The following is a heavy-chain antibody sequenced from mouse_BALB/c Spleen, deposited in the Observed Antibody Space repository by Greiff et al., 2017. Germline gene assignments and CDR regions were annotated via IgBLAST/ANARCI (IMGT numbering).Heavy chain of an antibody. Sequence: EGKLVESGGGLVKPGGSLKLSCAASGFTFSSYTMSWVRQTPEKRLEWVATISSGGSYTYYPDSVKGRFTISRDNAKNTLYLQMSSLKSEDTAMYYCTREDDGYSGAMDYWGQGTSVTVSS. V-gene: IGHV5-6-4*01. CDR1: GFTFSSYT. D-gene: IGHD2-3*01. CDR2: ISSGGSYT. J-gene: IGHJ4*01. CDR3: TREDDGYSGAMDY.